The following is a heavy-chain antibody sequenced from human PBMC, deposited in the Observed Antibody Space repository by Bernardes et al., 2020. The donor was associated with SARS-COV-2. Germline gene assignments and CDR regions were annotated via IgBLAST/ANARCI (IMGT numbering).Heavy chain of an antibody. Sequence: ASVKVSCKVSGYSLTAFSMHWVRQAPGQGLEWLGGFAPQHRTTNYAQKFQGRVTMTEDTSTDTAYMELRNLRSEDTAVYYCATDDPAGAVFGVVIYALHIWGKGTMVTVSS. J-gene: IGHJ3*02. CDR3: ATDDPAGAVFGVVIYALHI. D-gene: IGHD3-3*01. V-gene: IGHV1-24*01. CDR1: GYSLTAFS. CDR2: FAPQHRTT.